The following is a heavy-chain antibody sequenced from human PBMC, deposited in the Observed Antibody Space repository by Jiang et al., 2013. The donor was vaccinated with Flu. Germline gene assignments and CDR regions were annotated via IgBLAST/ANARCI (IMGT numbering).Heavy chain of an antibody. CDR3: ASGPQDD. Sequence: QSGSELKKPGGLSVRLSCKTSGYTFSDYFINWVRQAPGQGLEWMGWINTQTGNLSYAQGFTGRFDFSVDTSVSTAYLQISRLKAEDTAVYYCASGPQDDWGQGTLVTVSS. J-gene: IGHJ4*02. V-gene: IGHV7-4-1*02. CDR1: GYTFSDYF. CDR2: INTQTGNL. D-gene: IGHD2-15*01.